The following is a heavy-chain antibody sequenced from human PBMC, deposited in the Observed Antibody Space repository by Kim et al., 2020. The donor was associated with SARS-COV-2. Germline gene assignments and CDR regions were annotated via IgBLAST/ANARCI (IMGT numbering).Heavy chain of an antibody. CDR2: IGNDGSTT. V-gene: IGHV3-74*01. Sequence: GGSLRLSCAASGFTFSIYWMDWVRQAPGKGPVWVSRIGNDGSTTPYADSAKGRFTLSRDNSKNTLFLQMTSLRADDTGVYYCARGPFWGPGTLVTVSS. J-gene: IGHJ4*02. CDR1: GFTFSIYW. CDR3: ARGPF.